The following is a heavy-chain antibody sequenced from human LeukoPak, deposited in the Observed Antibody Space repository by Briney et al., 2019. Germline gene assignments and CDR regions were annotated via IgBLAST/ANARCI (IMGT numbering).Heavy chain of an antibody. V-gene: IGHV3-74*01. D-gene: IGHD6-13*01. CDR2: VNGDGSST. Sequence: GGSLRLSCAASGFTFSTYWMYWVRQAPGKGLVWVSRVNGDGSSTNYADSVKGRFTISRDNAKNTLYLQMNSLRAEDTAVYYCARDGIAAVDFDYWGQGILVTVSS. J-gene: IGHJ4*02. CDR1: GFTFSTYW. CDR3: ARDGIAAVDFDY.